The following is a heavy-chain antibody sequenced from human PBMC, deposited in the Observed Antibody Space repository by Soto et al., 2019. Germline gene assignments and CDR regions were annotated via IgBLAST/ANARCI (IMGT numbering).Heavy chain of an antibody. V-gene: IGHV4-34*01. J-gene: IGHJ4*02. CDR1: GGSFSGYY. Sequence: QVQLQQWGAGLLKPSETLSLTCAVYGGSFSGYYWSWIRQPPGKGLEWIGEFNHSGSTNYNPSLKRRVTISVDTSKNQFSLKLSSVTAADTAVYYCARAPHRFYNRFDYWGQGTLVTVSS. CDR2: FNHSGST. D-gene: IGHD1-1*01. CDR3: ARAPHRFYNRFDY.